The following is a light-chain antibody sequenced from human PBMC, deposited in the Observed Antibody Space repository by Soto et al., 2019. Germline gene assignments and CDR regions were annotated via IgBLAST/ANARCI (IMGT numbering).Light chain of an antibody. V-gene: IGKV3-20*01. J-gene: IGKJ2*01. CDR2: GSS. CDR1: QIVSTTY. CDR3: QQYGTSPMYT. Sequence: EIVLTQSPGTLSLSPGERATLSCRASQIVSTTYLAWYQQKPGQAPRLLIYGSSSRDPGIPDRFSGSGSGTDFTLTISRLEPEDFAVYYCQQYGTSPMYTFGQGTKLEI.